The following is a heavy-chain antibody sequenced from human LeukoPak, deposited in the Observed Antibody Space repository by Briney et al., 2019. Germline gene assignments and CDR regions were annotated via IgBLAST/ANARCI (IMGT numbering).Heavy chain of an antibody. CDR2: IDYSGST. V-gene: IGHV4-59*01. CDR1: GGSIGSYY. Sequence: SETLSLICTISGGSIGSYYWTWIRQPPGKGLEWIGYIDYSGSTNYSPSLKSRLTMSVDTSKNQFSLNLRSVTAADTAVYYCARAGSSGWYGEYWGQGTLVTVSS. CDR3: ARAGSSGWYGEY. J-gene: IGHJ4*02. D-gene: IGHD6-19*01.